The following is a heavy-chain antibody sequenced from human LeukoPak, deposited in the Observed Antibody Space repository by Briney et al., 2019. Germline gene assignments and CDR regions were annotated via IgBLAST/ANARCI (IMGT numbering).Heavy chain of an antibody. J-gene: IGHJ6*03. Sequence: GGSLRLSCAASGFSFTNAWMNWVRQAPGKGLEWVGRIKSKTDGGTTDYAAPVKGRFTISRDDSKNTLYLQMNSLKTEDTAVYYCTTLGGWELLQGGYYYYYMDVWGKGTTVTVSS. D-gene: IGHD1-26*01. CDR1: GFSFTNAW. V-gene: IGHV3-15*01. CDR3: TTLGGWELLQGGYYYYYMDV. CDR2: IKSKTDGGTT.